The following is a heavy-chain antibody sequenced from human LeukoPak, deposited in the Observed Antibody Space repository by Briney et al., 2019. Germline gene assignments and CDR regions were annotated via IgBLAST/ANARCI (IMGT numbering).Heavy chain of an antibody. CDR2: ISAASRGI. CDR1: GFTFSSYW. Sequence: GGSLRLSCAASGFTFSSYWMTWVRQAPGKGLEWISHISAASRGIYYADTVKGRFTISRDNAENSVFLQMRSLRPEDTAVYYCERGKYHQDGIGYNRFENWGQGALVTVSS. J-gene: IGHJ4*02. V-gene: IGHV3-48*01. D-gene: IGHD5-24*01. CDR3: ERGKYHQDGIGYNRFEN.